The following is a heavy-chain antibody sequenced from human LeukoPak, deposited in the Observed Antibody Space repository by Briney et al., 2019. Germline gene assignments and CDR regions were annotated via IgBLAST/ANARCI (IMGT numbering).Heavy chain of an antibody. CDR2: IIPIFGTA. CDR1: GGTFSSYA. CDR3: ARQTYYYGSGSYPLDY. D-gene: IGHD3-10*01. Sequence: SVKVSCKASGGTFSSYAISWVRQAPGQGLEWMGGIIPIFGTANYAQKFQGRVTITTDESTSTAYMELSSLRSEDTAVYYCARQTYYYGSGSYPLDYWGQGTLVTVSS. J-gene: IGHJ4*02. V-gene: IGHV1-69*05.